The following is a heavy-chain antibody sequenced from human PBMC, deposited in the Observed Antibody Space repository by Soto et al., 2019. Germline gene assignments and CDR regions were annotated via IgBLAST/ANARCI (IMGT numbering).Heavy chain of an antibody. V-gene: IGHV3-30*18. CDR2: ISYDGSNK. CDR1: GFTFSSYG. Sequence: GGSLRLSCAASGFTFSSYGRHWVRQAPGKGLEWVAVISYDGSNKYYADSVKGRFTISRDNSKNTLYLQMNSLRAEDTAVYYCAKAQSRVVAATPFYYYGMDVWGQGTTVTVSS. J-gene: IGHJ6*02. D-gene: IGHD2-15*01. CDR3: AKAQSRVVAATPFYYYGMDV.